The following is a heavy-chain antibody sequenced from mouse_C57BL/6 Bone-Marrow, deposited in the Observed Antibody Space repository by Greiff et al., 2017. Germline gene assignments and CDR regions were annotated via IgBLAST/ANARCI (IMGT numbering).Heavy chain of an antibody. V-gene: IGHV1-61*01. CDR1: GYTFTSYW. Sequence: QVQLKQPGAELVRPGSSVKLSCKASGYTFTSYWMDWVKQRPGQGLEWIGNIYPSDSETHYNQKFKDKDTLTVDKSSSTAYMQLSSLTSEDSAVYYCARFRGAYWGQGTLVTVSA. CDR3: ARFRGAY. CDR2: IYPSDSET. J-gene: IGHJ3*01.